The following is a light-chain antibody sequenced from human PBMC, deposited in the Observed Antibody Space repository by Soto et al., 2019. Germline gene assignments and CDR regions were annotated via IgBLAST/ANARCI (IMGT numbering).Light chain of an antibody. V-gene: IGKV1-27*01. CDR3: QKYNSAPPGIT. J-gene: IGKJ5*01. CDR1: QGISNY. Sequence: DIQMTQSPSSLSASVGDRVTITCRASQGISNYLAWYQQKPGKVPKLLIYAASTLQSGVPSRFSGSGSGTDFTLTISSLQPEDVATYYCQKYNSAPPGITFCQGTRLEIK. CDR2: AAS.